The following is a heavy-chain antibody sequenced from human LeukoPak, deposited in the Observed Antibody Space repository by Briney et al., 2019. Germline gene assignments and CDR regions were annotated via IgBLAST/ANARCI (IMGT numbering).Heavy chain of an antibody. CDR1: GFTFSSYW. V-gene: IGHV3-74*01. CDR2: INSDGSST. J-gene: IGHJ3*02. Sequence: GGSLRLSCAASGFTFSSYWMHWVRQAPGKGLVWVSRINSDGSSTSYADSVKGRFTISRDNAKNTLYLQMNSLRAEDTAVYYCARGAVAGYDAFDIWGQGTMVTVSS. CDR3: ARGAVAGYDAFDI. D-gene: IGHD6-19*01.